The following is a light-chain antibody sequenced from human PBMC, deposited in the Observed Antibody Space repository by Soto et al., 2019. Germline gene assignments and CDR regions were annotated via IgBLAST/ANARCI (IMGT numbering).Light chain of an antibody. Sequence: EIVLTQSPATLSLSPGERATLSCWASQSVSSYLAWYQHKPGQAPRLLIYGASTRATGIPARFSGSGSGTEFTLTISSLQSEDFAVYCCQQYNNWPPITFGQGTRLEIK. CDR1: QSVSSY. CDR2: GAS. V-gene: IGKV3-15*01. J-gene: IGKJ5*01. CDR3: QQYNNWPPIT.